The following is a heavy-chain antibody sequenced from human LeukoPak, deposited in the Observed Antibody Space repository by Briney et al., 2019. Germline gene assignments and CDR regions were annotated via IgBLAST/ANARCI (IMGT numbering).Heavy chain of an antibody. CDR3: ATSAGDYRAVHYYYMGV. J-gene: IGHJ6*03. Sequence: GASVTVSFKASGYTFTGYYFHWVRQAPGQGVEGMGWINPNTGGKNYAQKFLGGVTLTCDPSISTAYMELNMLTSDDTAVYTCATSAGDYRAVHYYYMGVWGKGTSVTVSS. V-gene: IGHV1-2*02. D-gene: IGHD4-11*01. CDR1: GYTFTGYY. CDR2: INPNTGGK.